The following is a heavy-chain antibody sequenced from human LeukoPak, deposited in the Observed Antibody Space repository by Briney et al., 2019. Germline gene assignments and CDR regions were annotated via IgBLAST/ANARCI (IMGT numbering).Heavy chain of an antibody. CDR1: GFTFSNYG. Sequence: PGGSLRLSCAASGFTFSNYGMSWARQVPGKGLEWVSIISSSGSGTHYADSVKGRFTISRDNSKNTVFLQMNSLRAEDTAVYYCARGSGGSGYYLPFDIWGQGAMVTVSS. V-gene: IGHV3-23*01. CDR3: ARGSGGSGYYLPFDI. J-gene: IGHJ3*02. CDR2: ISSSGSGT. D-gene: IGHD5-12*01.